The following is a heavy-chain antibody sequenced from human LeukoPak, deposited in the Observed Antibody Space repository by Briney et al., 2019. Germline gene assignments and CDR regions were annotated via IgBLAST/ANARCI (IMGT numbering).Heavy chain of an antibody. CDR1: GFTFSSYG. Sequence: GGSLRLSCAASGFTFSSYGMHWVRLAPGKGLEWVAVISYDGSNKYYADSVKGRFTISRDNSKNTLYLQMNSLRAEDTAVYYCASHDFWGQGTLVTVSS. CDR3: ASHDF. J-gene: IGHJ4*02. V-gene: IGHV3-30*03. CDR2: ISYDGSNK.